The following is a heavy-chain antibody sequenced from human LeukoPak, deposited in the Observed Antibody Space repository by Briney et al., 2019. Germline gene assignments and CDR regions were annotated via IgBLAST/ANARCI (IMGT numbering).Heavy chain of an antibody. CDR1: GYTFTSYG. CDR3: ARAQGVIAASGGDP. Sequence: ASVKVSCKASGYTFTSYGIRWVRQATGQGLEWMGWMNPNSGNTGYAQKFQGRVTMTRNTSISTAYMELSSLRSEDTAVYYCARAQGVIAASGGDPWGQGTLVTVSS. J-gene: IGHJ5*02. CDR2: MNPNSGNT. V-gene: IGHV1-8*02. D-gene: IGHD6-6*01.